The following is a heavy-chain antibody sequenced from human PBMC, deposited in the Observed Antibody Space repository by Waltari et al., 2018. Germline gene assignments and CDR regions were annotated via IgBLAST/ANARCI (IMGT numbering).Heavy chain of an antibody. Sequence: EVQLVESGGGLVQPGGSLRLSCAASGFIFSAHYMGRVRQGRGKGLGWVGVSKNRGANYVTEYAASVQGRFTISRDFSQNSLYLQMNSLRTDDTAVYYCTTSISGAINLYWGQGTLVTVSS. CDR2: SKNRGANYVT. V-gene: IGHV3-72*01. CDR1: GFIFSAHY. CDR3: TTSISGAINLY. J-gene: IGHJ4*02. D-gene: IGHD3-3*02.